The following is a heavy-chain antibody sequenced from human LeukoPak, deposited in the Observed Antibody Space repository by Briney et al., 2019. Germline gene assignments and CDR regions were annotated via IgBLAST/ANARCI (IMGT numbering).Heavy chain of an antibody. J-gene: IGHJ4*02. CDR1: GFTFNTFA. CDR2: ISSDGINI. CDR3: ARDRGSSTLSASYFDY. D-gene: IGHD2/OR15-2a*01. V-gene: IGHV3-30*04. Sequence: GGSLRLSCAASGFTFNTFAIHWVRQTPGKGLEWVARISSDGINIKYTDSVKGRFTISRDNSKSTVYLQMNSLTVEDTALYYCARDRGSSTLSASYFDYWGRGALVTVPS.